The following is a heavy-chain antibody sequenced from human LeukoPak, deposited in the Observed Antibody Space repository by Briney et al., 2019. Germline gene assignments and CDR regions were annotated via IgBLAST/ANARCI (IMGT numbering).Heavy chain of an antibody. CDR1: GFTFSSYA. Sequence: PGGSPRLSCAASGFTFSSYAMSWVRQAPGKGLEWVSAISGSGGSTYYADSVKGRFTISRDNSKNTLYLQMNSLRAEDTAVYYCAKDLTRCSSTSCYTFLDYWGQGTLVTVSS. J-gene: IGHJ4*02. CDR2: ISGSGGST. V-gene: IGHV3-23*01. D-gene: IGHD2-2*02. CDR3: AKDLTRCSSTSCYTFLDY.